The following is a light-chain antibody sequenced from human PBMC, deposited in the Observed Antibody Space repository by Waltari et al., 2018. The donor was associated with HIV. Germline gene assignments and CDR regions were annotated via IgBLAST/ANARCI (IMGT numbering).Light chain of an antibody. V-gene: IGLV2-14*03. CDR2: DVD. J-gene: IGLJ2*01. Sequence: AVTQPASVSGLPGQSTTISCTGDDSDFGLYNSVSWYQQDSGKPPRLILCDVDSRASGVSDRFSGSMSGNTASLTISGLRAEDEGHYYCASITDDNTIIFGGGTEVTVL. CDR1: DSDFGLYNS. CDR3: ASITDDNTII.